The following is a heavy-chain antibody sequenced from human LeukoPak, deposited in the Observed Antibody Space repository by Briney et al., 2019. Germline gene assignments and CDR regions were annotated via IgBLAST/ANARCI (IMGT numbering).Heavy chain of an antibody. V-gene: IGHV4-59*01. D-gene: IGHD3-9*01. Sequence: SETLSLSCTVSGGSISSYYRSWIRQPPGKGLEWIGYIYYSGSAKYNPALMSRITISVDTSMTQFSLKLSSVTAADTAVYYCARGPPAYYDILTGYYAARWYFDYWGQGTLVTVSS. CDR2: IYYSGSA. CDR3: ARGPPAYYDILTGYYAARWYFDY. CDR1: GGSISSYY. J-gene: IGHJ4*02.